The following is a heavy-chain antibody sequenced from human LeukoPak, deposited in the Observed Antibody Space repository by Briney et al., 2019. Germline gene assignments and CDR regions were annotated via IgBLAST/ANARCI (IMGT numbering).Heavy chain of an antibody. CDR3: VARGGTIMPAFDF. V-gene: IGHV3-15*01. D-gene: IGHD2-8*01. CDR2: IKSKTDGGTT. Sequence: PGGSLRLSCAASGFTFSNAWMSWVRQAPGKGLEWVGRIKSKTDGGTTDYAAPVKGRFTISRDDSKNTLYLQMNSLKTEDTAVYYCVARGGTIMPAFDFWGQGTMVTVSS. J-gene: IGHJ3*01. CDR1: GFTFSNAW.